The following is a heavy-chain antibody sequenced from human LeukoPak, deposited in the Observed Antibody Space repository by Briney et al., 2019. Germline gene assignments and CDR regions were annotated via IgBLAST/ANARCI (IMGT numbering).Heavy chain of an antibody. V-gene: IGHV3-33*01. CDR2: IWNDGSNK. J-gene: IGHJ4*02. CDR1: GFTFSTYG. Sequence: GSLRLSCAASGFTFSTYGMHWVRQAPGKGLEWVAVIWNDGSNKYYADSVKGRFTISRDNSKNTLYLQMNSLRAEDTAVYSCARASGPFDYWGQGTLVTVSS. D-gene: IGHD3-10*01. CDR3: ARASGPFDY.